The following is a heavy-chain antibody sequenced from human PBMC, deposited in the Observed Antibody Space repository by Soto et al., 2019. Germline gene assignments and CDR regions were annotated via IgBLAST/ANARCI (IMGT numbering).Heavy chain of an antibody. D-gene: IGHD3-22*01. Sequence: ASVKVSCKASGGTFSSYAISWVRQAPGQGLEWMGGIIPIFGTANYAQKFQGRVTITADESTSTAYMELSSLRSEDTAVYYCAILISGNYYDSSGYPHVSDYWGQGTXVTVSS. V-gene: IGHV1-69*13. CDR3: AILISGNYYDSSGYPHVSDY. CDR2: IIPIFGTA. J-gene: IGHJ4*02. CDR1: GGTFSSYA.